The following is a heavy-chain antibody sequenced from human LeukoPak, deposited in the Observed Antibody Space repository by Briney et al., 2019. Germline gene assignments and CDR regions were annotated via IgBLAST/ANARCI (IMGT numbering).Heavy chain of an antibody. J-gene: IGHJ6*02. Sequence: GGSLRLSCAAYAFSFRAYGMHWARQAPGKGLEWLAVISFDGNKKFYADSVKGRFTISRDNAKNSLYLQMNSLRAEDTAVYYCARDQSNYDFWSGYYNWYYYYGMDVWGQGTTVTVSS. CDR1: AFSFRAYG. CDR3: ARDQSNYDFWSGYYNWYYYYGMDV. CDR2: ISFDGNKK. V-gene: IGHV3-30*03. D-gene: IGHD3-3*01.